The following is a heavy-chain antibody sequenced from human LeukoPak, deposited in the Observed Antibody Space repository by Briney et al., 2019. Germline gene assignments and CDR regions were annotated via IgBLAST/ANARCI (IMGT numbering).Heavy chain of an antibody. CDR1: EFTFTTYW. D-gene: IGHD6-19*01. Sequence: GGSLRLSCEASEFTFTTYWMGWVRHVPGKGLEWVANINEDGSQQFYADSVKGRFTVSRDNAKNSLYLHMDNLRAEDRALYYCTRGQWLDTHHVLDAFDIWAKGQWSPSLQ. CDR3: TRGQWLDTHHVLDAFDI. CDR2: INEDGSQQ. J-gene: IGHJ3*02. V-gene: IGHV3-7*01.